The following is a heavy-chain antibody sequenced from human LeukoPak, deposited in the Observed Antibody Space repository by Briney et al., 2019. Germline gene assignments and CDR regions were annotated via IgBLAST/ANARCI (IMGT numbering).Heavy chain of an antibody. J-gene: IGHJ3*02. Sequence: PSETLSPTCAVYGGSFSGYYWSWIRQPPGKGLEWIGEINHSGSTNYNPSLKSRVTISVDTSKNQFSLKLSSVTAADTAVYYCARPLRITMIVVDDRGRYAFDIWGQGTMVTVSS. CDR2: INHSGST. CDR3: ARPLRITMIVVDDRGRYAFDI. D-gene: IGHD3-22*01. CDR1: GGSFSGYY. V-gene: IGHV4-34*01.